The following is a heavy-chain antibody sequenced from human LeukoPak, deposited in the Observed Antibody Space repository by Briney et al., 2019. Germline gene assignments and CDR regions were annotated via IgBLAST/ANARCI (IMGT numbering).Heavy chain of an antibody. D-gene: IGHD2-2*01. CDR3: ARVHCSSTSCYRELDY. Sequence: SETLSLTCAVYGGSFSGYYWSWIRQPPGKGLEWIGEINHSGSTNYNPSLKSRVTISVDTSKNQLSLKLSSVTAADTAVYYCARVHCSSTSCYRELDYWGQGTLVTVSS. CDR1: GGSFSGYY. CDR2: INHSGST. J-gene: IGHJ4*02. V-gene: IGHV4-34*01.